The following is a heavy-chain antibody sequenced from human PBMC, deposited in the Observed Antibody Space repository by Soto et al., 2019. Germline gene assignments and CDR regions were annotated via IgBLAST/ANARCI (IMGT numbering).Heavy chain of an antibody. V-gene: IGHV4-34*01. CDR3: ARGGNTAMGIIDY. D-gene: IGHD5-18*01. CDR2: IYHSGST. J-gene: IGHJ4*02. CDR1: GGSFSGYY. Sequence: SETLSLTCAVYGGSFSGYYWSWIRQPPGKGLEWIGEIYHSGSTNYNPSLKSRVTISVDTSKNQFSLKLSSVTAADTAVYYCARGGNTAMGIIDYWGKGTRVTVSS.